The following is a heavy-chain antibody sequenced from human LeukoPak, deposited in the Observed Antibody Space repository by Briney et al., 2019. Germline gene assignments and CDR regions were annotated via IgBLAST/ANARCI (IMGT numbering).Heavy chain of an antibody. CDR3: AKGPLGGDIVLMVYAAFYY. V-gene: IGHV4-34*01. CDR2: INHSGST. J-gene: IGHJ4*02. D-gene: IGHD2-8*01. Sequence: SETLSLTCAVYGGSFSGYYWSWIRQPPGKGLEWIGEINHSGSTNYNPSLKSRVTISVDTSKNQFSLKLSSVTAADTAVYYCAKGPLGGDIVLMVYAAFYYWGQGTLVTVSS. CDR1: GGSFSGYY.